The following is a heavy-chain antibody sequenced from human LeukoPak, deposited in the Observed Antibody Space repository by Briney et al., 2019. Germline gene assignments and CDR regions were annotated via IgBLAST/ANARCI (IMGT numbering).Heavy chain of an antibody. J-gene: IGHJ4*02. V-gene: IGHV1-46*01. CDR3: ARALIYYDSSGYLPGY. CDR2: INPSGGST. D-gene: IGHD3-22*01. Sequence: ASVKVSCKASGYTFTSYYMHWVRQAPGQGLEWMGIINPSGGSTSYAQKFQGRVTMTRDMSTSTVYMELSSLRSEDTAVYYCARALIYYDSSGYLPGYWGQGTLVTVSS. CDR1: GYTFTSYY.